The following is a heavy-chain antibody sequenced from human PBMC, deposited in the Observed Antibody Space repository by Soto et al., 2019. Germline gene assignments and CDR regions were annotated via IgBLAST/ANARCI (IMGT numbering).Heavy chain of an antibody. J-gene: IGHJ4*02. CDR3: ARDRLRGYDSSGFYS. Sequence: GASVKVSCKASGYTFTSYGISWVRQAPGQGLEWMGWINPSDGNRNFAQKFEDRVTMPTATSSNTFFLELRSLKSDDTALFFFARDRLRGYDSSGFYSWGQGTMVTVSS. D-gene: IGHD3-22*01. V-gene: IGHV1-18*01. CDR2: INPSDGNR. CDR1: GYTFTSYG.